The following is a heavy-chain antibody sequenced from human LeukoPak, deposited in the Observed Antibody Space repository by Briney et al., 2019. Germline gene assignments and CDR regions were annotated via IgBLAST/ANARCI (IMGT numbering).Heavy chain of an antibody. J-gene: IGHJ3*02. CDR2: IFYSGST. D-gene: IGHD3-22*01. CDR3: ARQGGDYYDTRRGAFDI. V-gene: IGHV4-39*01. Sequence: SETLSLTCTVSGGSISSSTYYWGWIRQPPGKGLEWIGSIFYSGSTYYNPSLKSRVTISVDTSKNQFSLELTAVTAADTAVYYCARQGGDYYDTRRGAFDIWGQGTMVTVSS. CDR1: GGSISSSTYY.